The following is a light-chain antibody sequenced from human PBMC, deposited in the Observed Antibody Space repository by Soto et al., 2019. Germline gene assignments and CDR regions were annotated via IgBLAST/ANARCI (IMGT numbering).Light chain of an antibody. J-gene: IGLJ1*01. CDR2: IDN. Sequence: QSVLTQPPSASGAPGQRVTISCSGGSSNIGSNTVNWYQHLPGTAPTLLIYIDNQRPSGVPDQFSGSKSGTSASLAISGLQSDNEADYYCAAWDDSLKGYVFGTGTKLTVL. V-gene: IGLV1-44*01. CDR1: SSNIGSNT. CDR3: AAWDDSLKGYV.